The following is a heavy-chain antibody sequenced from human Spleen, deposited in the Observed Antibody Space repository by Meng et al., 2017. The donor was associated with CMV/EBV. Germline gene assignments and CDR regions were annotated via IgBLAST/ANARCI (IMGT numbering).Heavy chain of an antibody. CDR1: GGSFSGYY. D-gene: IGHD1-26*01. V-gene: IGHV4-34*01. CDR2: INHSGST. CDR3: AIYRYSGSYDYFDY. Sequence: QVRLQQWGAGLLKPSETLSLTCAVYGGSFSGYYWSWIRQPPGKGLEWIGEINHSGSTNYNPSLKSRVTISVDTSKNQFSLKLSSVTAADTAVYYCAIYRYSGSYDYFDYWGQGTLVTVSS. J-gene: IGHJ4*02.